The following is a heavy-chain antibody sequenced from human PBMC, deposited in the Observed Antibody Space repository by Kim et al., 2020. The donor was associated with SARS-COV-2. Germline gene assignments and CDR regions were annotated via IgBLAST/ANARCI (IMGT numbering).Heavy chain of an antibody. V-gene: IGHV3-48*03. CDR2: ISSSGSTI. J-gene: IGHJ6*02. CDR1: GFTFSSYE. D-gene: IGHD6-13*01. Sequence: GGSLRLSCAASGFTFSSYEMNWVRQAPGKGLEWVSYISSSGSTIYYADSVKGRFTISRDNAKNSLYLQMNSLRAEDTAVYYCAREGAAAVLVSYYYYYGMDVWGQGTTVTVSS. CDR3: AREGAAAVLVSYYYYYGMDV.